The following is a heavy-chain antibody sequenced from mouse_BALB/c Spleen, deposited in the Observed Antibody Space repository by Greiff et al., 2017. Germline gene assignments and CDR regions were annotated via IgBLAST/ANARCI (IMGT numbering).Heavy chain of an antibody. Sequence: QVTLKVSGPGILQPSQTLSLTCSFSGFSLSTSGMGVSWLRQPSGKGLEWLAHIYWDDDKRYNPSLKSRLTISKDTSRNQVFLKITSVDAADTATYYCARGGSHYYCSSDWYFDVWGAGTTVTVSS. V-gene: IGHV8-12*01. CDR1: GFSLSTSGMG. CDR2: IYWDDDK. D-gene: IGHD1-1*01. CDR3: ARGGSHYYCSSDWYFDV. J-gene: IGHJ1*01.